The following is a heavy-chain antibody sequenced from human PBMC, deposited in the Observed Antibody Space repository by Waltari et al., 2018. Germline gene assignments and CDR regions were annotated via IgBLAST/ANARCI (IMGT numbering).Heavy chain of an antibody. V-gene: IGHV3-33*06. J-gene: IGHJ5*02. CDR1: GFTFSSYG. CDR2: IWYDGSNK. CDR3: AKDADGGGLDP. Sequence: SCAASGFTFSSYGMHWVRQAPGKGLEWVAVIWYDGSNKYYADSVKGRFTISRDNSKNTLYLQMNSLRAEDTAVYYCAKDADGGGLDPWGQGTLVTVSS.